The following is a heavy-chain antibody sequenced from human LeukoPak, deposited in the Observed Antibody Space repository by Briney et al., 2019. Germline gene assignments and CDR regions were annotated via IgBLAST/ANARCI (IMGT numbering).Heavy chain of an antibody. Sequence: PGRSLRLSCAASGFTFSSYGMHWVRQAPGKGLEWVAVIWYDGSNKYYADSVKGRFTISRDNSKNTLYLQMNSLRAEDTAVYYCARDHDYGSGSYIFDYWGQGTLVTVSS. V-gene: IGHV3-33*01. D-gene: IGHD3-10*01. CDR1: GFTFSSYG. J-gene: IGHJ4*02. CDR3: ARDHDYGSGSYIFDY. CDR2: IWYDGSNK.